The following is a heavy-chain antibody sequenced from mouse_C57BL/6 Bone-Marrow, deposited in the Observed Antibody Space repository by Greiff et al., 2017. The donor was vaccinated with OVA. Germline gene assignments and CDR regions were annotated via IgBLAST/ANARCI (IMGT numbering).Heavy chain of an antibody. Sequence: QVQLQQSGAELVRPGTSVKMSCKASGYTFTNYWIGWAKQRPGHGLEWIGDIYPGGGYTNYNEKFKGKATLTADKSSSTAYIQFSSLTSEDSAIYYCARWGLLRDYSAMDYWGQGTSVTVSS. CDR3: ARWGLLRDYSAMDY. J-gene: IGHJ4*01. D-gene: IGHD2-3*01. V-gene: IGHV1-63*01. CDR2: IYPGGGYT. CDR1: GYTFTNYW.